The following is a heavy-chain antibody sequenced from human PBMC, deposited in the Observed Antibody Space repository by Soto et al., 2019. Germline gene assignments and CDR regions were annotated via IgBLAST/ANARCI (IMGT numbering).Heavy chain of an antibody. Sequence: QVQLVQSGAEVKKPGSSVKVSCKASGGTFSSYAISWVRQAPGQGLEWMGGIIPIFGTANYAQKCQGRVTITADESTSTAYMELSSLRSEDTALYSCASDGPSSGWYPHAFDLWGQGTMVTVSS. V-gene: IGHV1-69*01. CDR3: ASDGPSSGWYPHAFDL. CDR2: IIPIFGTA. J-gene: IGHJ3*01. CDR1: GGTFSSYA. D-gene: IGHD6-19*01.